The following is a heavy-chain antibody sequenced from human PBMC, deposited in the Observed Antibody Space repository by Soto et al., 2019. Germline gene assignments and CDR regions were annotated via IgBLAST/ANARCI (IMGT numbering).Heavy chain of an antibody. CDR2: INHSGST. CDR3: ARTDRYSSGWYGQRNYYYGMDV. V-gene: IGHV4-34*01. Sequence: SETLSLTCAFYGGSFSGYYWSLIRQPPGKGLEWIGEINHSGSTNYNPSLKSRVTISVDTSKNQFSLKLSSVTAADTAVYYCARTDRYSSGWYGQRNYYYGMDVWGQGTTVTVSS. D-gene: IGHD6-19*01. CDR1: GGSFSGYY. J-gene: IGHJ6*02.